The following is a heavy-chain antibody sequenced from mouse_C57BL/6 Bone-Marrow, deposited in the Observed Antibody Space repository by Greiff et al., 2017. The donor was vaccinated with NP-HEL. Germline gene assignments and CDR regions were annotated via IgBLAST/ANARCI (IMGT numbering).Heavy chain of an antibody. CDR2: IDPSDSYT. CDR3: AREGYYGSSLYYYAMDY. Sequence: QVHVKQPGAELVKPGASVKLSCKASGYTFTSYWMQWVKQRPGQGLEWIGEIDPSDSYTNYNQKFKGKATLTVDTSSSTAYMQLSSLTSEDSAVYYCAREGYYGSSLYYYAMDYWGQGTSDTVSS. J-gene: IGHJ4*01. D-gene: IGHD1-1*01. CDR1: GYTFTSYW. V-gene: IGHV1-50*01.